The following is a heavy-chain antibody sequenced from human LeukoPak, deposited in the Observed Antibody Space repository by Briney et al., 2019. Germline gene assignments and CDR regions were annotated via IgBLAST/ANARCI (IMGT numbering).Heavy chain of an antibody. Sequence: SETLSLTCTVSGGSISNSSYYWGWIRQPPGKGLEWIGSIYYSGSTYYNPSLKSRVTISVDTSKNQFSLKLSSVTAADTAVYYCAREGGYCSGGSCYSFDYWGQGTLVTVSS. CDR2: IYYSGST. V-gene: IGHV4-39*07. CDR1: GGSISNSSYY. D-gene: IGHD2-15*01. J-gene: IGHJ4*02. CDR3: AREGGYCSGGSCYSFDY.